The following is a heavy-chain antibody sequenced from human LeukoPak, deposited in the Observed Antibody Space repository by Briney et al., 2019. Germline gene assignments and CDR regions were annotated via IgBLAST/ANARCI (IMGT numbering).Heavy chain of an antibody. J-gene: IGHJ4*02. CDR2: ITDSSSYI. CDR1: GFTFGSYA. D-gene: IGHD5-24*01. V-gene: IGHV3-21*01. CDR3: ARVLREGWLPLYYFDY. Sequence: GGSLRLSCAASGFTFGSYAMNWVRQAPGKGLEWVSSITDSSSYIYYADSLKGRFTISRDNAKNSLYLQMNSLRAEDTAVYYCARVLREGWLPLYYFDYWGQGTLVTVSS.